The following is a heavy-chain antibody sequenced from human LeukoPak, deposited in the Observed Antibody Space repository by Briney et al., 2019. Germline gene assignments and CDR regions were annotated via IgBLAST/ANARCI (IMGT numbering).Heavy chain of an antibody. D-gene: IGHD5-18*01. CDR2: IYYSGST. J-gene: IGHJ6*03. CDR1: GVSISSYY. V-gene: IGHV4-59*01. Sequence: PSETLSLTCTVSGVSISSYYWSWIRQPPGKGLEWIGYIYYSGSTNYNPSLKSRVTISVDTSKNQFSLKLSSVTAADTAVYYCARGAQLWSYYYYYMDVWGKGTTVTVSS. CDR3: ARGAQLWSYYYYYMDV.